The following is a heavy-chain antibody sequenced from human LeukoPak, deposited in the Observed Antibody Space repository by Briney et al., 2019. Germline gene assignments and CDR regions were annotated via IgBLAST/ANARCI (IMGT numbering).Heavy chain of an antibody. J-gene: IGHJ5*02. V-gene: IGHV4-39*07. CDR2: IYYSGST. D-gene: IGHD6-19*01. Sequence: SETLSLTCTVSGGSISTSSYYWGWIRQPPGKGLEWIGSIYYSGSTYYNPSLKSRVTISVDTSKNQFSLKLSSVTAADTAVYYCARDQTQWLVPSGTNNWFDPWGRGTLVTVSS. CDR3: ARDQTQWLVPSGTNNWFDP. CDR1: GGSISTSSYY.